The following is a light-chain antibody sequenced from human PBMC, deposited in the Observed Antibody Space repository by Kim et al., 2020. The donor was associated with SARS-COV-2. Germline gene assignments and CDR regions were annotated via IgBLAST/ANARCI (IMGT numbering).Light chain of an antibody. CDR3: QQRSNT. CDR2: DAS. Sequence: TLSLSPGERATLSCRASQSVSSYLAWYQQKPGQAPRLLIYDASNRATGIPARFSGSGSGTDFTLTISSLEPEDFAVYYCQQRSNTFGQGTRLEIK. J-gene: IGKJ5*01. CDR1: QSVSSY. V-gene: IGKV3-11*01.